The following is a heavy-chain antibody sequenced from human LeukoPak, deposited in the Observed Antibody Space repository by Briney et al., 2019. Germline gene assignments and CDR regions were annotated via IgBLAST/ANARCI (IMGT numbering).Heavy chain of an antibody. CDR2: ISWNSGSI. Sequence: GGSLRLSCAASGFTFSSYGMHWVRQAPGKGLEWVSGISWNSGSIGYADSVKGRFTISRDNAKNSLFLQMNSLRAEDTALYYCAKGVYYDKKNYFDYWGQETLVTVSS. CDR1: GFTFSSYG. V-gene: IGHV3-9*01. D-gene: IGHD3-22*01. CDR3: AKGVYYDKKNYFDY. J-gene: IGHJ4*02.